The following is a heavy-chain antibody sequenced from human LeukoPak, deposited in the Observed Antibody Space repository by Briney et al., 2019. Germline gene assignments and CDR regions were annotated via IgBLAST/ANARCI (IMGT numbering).Heavy chain of an antibody. D-gene: IGHD6-6*01. V-gene: IGHV1-2*06. CDR3: ARGAVRDS. CDR1: GYTFTGYY. Sequence: ASVKVSCKASGYTFTGYYIHWIRPAPGQGLEWMGRINCKDGGTNYTQKFQGRVAMTRDTSINTAYLELSSLISDDTAVYYCARGAVRDSWGQGTLIVVSS. CDR2: INCKDGGT. J-gene: IGHJ4*02.